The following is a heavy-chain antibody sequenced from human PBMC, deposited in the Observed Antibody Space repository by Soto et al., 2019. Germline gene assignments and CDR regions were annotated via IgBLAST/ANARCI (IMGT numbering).Heavy chain of an antibody. D-gene: IGHD2-15*01. CDR2: INHSGST. Sequence: ETLSLTCAVYGGSFSGYYWSWIRQPPGKGLEWIGEINHSGSTNYNPSLKSRVTISVDTSKNQFSLKLSSVTAADTAVYYCARGRYCSGGSCYWYYYYYGMDVWGQGTTVTVSS. V-gene: IGHV4-34*01. CDR3: ARGRYCSGGSCYWYYYYYGMDV. CDR1: GGSFSGYY. J-gene: IGHJ6*02.